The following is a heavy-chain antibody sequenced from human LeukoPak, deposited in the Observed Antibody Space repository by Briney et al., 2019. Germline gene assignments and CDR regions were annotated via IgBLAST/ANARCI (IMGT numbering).Heavy chain of an antibody. CDR3: ARDYDYDILTGYPQYYYGMDV. J-gene: IGHJ6*04. CDR1: GFTFSSYA. CDR2: ISYDGSNK. V-gene: IGHV3-30*04. D-gene: IGHD3-9*01. Sequence: GGSLRLSCAASGFTFSSYAMHWVRQAPGKGLEWVAVISYDGSNKYYADSVKGRFTISRDNSKNTLYLQMNSLRAEDTAVYYCARDYDYDILTGYPQYYYGMDVWGKGTTVTVSS.